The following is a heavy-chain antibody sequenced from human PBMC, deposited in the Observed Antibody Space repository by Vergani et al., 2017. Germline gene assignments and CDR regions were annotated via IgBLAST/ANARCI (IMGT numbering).Heavy chain of an antibody. D-gene: IGHD2-21*01. V-gene: IGHV4-39*07. Sequence: QLQLQESGPGLVKPSATLSLTCSVSGASIRSSNYYWGWIRQPPGKGLEWIASIYYSGSTYYNPSLKSRVTISVDTSKNQFSLSLYSVTAADTAVYYCARGALWWLRQIDSWGQGTLVTVSS. J-gene: IGHJ4*02. CDR1: GASIRSSNYY. CDR3: ARGALWWLRQIDS. CDR2: IYYSGST.